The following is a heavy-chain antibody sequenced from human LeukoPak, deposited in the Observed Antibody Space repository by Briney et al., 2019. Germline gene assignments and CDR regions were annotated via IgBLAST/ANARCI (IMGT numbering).Heavy chain of an antibody. CDR3: ARMSQPRTVRD. D-gene: IGHD2-2*01. J-gene: IGHJ4*02. CDR1: GGTISSHY. V-gene: IGHV4-59*11. CDR2: IYYSGST. Sequence: SETLSLTCTVSGGTISSHYWSWIRQPPGKGLEWIGYIYYSGSTNYNPSLKSRVTISVDTSKNQFSLKLSSVTAADTAVYYCARMSQPRTVRDWGQGTLVTVSS.